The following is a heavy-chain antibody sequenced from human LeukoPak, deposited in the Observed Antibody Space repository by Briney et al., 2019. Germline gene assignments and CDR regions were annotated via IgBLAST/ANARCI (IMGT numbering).Heavy chain of an antibody. D-gene: IGHD6-13*01. CDR1: GGSSSSYY. V-gene: IGHV4-59*01. CDR2: IYYSGST. CDR3: ARVSIAAAGTGNFDY. Sequence: SETLSLTGTVSGGSSSSYYWSWIRQPPGKGLEWIGYIYYSGSTNYNPSLKSRVTISVDTSKNQFSLKLSSVTAADTAVYYCARVSIAAAGTGNFDYWGQGTLVTVSS. J-gene: IGHJ4*02.